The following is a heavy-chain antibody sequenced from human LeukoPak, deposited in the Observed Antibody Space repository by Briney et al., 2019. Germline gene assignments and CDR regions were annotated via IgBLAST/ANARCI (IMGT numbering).Heavy chain of an antibody. CDR1: GFTFSSYW. J-gene: IGHJ4*02. D-gene: IGHD4-17*01. Sequence: PGGSLRLSCAASGFTFSSYWMSWVRQAPGKGLEWVSGISGSSSHTLDADSVRGRFIISRDNTRNTLYLHMNSLRAEDTALYYCAKEGDYSNAAPEWGFDSWGQGTLVTVSS. CDR3: AKEGDYSNAAPEWGFDS. V-gene: IGHV3-23*01. CDR2: ISGSSSHT.